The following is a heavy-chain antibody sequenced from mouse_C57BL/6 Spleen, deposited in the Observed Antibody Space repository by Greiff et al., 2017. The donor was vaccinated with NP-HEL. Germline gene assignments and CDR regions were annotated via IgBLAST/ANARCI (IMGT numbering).Heavy chain of an antibody. Sequence: QVQLKQSGTELVKPGASVKLSCKASGYTFTSYWMHWVKQRPGQGLEWIGNINPSNGGTNYNEKFKSKATLTVDKSSSTAYMQLSSLTSEDSAVYDCVYGSSYPWYFDVWGTGTTVTVSS. V-gene: IGHV1-53*01. CDR2: INPSNGGT. D-gene: IGHD1-1*01. CDR3: VYGSSYPWYFDV. J-gene: IGHJ1*03. CDR1: GYTFTSYW.